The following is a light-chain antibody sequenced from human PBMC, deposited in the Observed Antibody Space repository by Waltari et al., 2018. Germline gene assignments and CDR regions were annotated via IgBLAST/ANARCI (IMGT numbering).Light chain of an antibody. V-gene: IGLV1-47*01. CDR2: RNN. J-gene: IGLJ2*01. CDR1: STNIGSTY. Sequence: QSVLTQPPSASGTPGQRVTTPCSGSSTNIGSTYVYWYQQLPGTAPKLLIYRNNQRPSGVPDRFSGSKSGTSASLAISGLRSEDEADYYCAAWDDSLSGVVFGGGTKLTVL. CDR3: AAWDDSLSGVV.